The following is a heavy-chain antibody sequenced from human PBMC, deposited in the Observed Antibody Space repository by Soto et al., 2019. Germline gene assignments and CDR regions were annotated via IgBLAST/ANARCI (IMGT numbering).Heavy chain of an antibody. V-gene: IGHV1-58*01. CDR2: IVVGSGNT. Sequence: SVKVSCKASGFTFTSSAVQWVRQARGQRLERIGWIVVGSGNTNYAQKFQERVTITRDVSTSTAYMELSSLRSEDTAVYYCAALAPSDIVLPYYYYGMDVWGQGTTVTVSS. CDR3: AALAPSDIVLPYYYYGMDV. D-gene: IGHD2-8*01. J-gene: IGHJ6*02. CDR1: GFTFTSSA.